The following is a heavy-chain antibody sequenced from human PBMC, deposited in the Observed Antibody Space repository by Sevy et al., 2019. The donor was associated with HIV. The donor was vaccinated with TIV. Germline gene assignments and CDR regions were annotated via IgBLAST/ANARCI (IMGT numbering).Heavy chain of an antibody. CDR2: ISAYNGNT. J-gene: IGHJ4*02. CDR1: GYTFTSYG. V-gene: IGHV1-18*01. Sequence: ASVKVSCKASGYTFTSYGISWVRQAPGQGLEWMGWISAYNGNTNYAQKIQGRVTMTTDTSTSTAYMELRSLRSDDTAVYYCARHSITIFGVVLPLDYWGQGTLVTVSS. CDR3: ARHSITIFGVVLPLDY. D-gene: IGHD3-3*01.